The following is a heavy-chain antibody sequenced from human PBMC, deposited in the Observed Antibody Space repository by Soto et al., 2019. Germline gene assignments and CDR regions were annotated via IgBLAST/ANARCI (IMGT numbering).Heavy chain of an antibody. V-gene: IGHV1-2*02. D-gene: IGHD6-13*01. J-gene: IGHJ6*02. CDR3: ARDNGSSWYYYYGMDV. CDR1: GYTFTGYY. Sequence: QVQLVQSGAEVKKPGASVKVSCKASGYTFTGYYMHWVRQAPGQGLEWMGWINHNSGGTNYAQKFQGRVTMTSDTSISTAYMELSRLRSDDTAVYYCARDNGSSWYYYYGMDVWGQGTTVTVSS. CDR2: INHNSGGT.